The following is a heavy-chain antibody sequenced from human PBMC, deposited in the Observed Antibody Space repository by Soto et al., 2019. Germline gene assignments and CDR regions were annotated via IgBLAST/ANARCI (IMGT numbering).Heavy chain of an antibody. CDR1: GGSITSANW. V-gene: IGHV4-4*02. CDR2: ISHSGIT. CDR3: ARVLRGSLDP. Sequence: SETLSLTCAVSGGSITSANWWTWVRQPPGGGLEWIGEISHSGITNYKASLKSRVTMSVDKTKNDVSLKLTSVTAADTAVYYCARVLRGSLDPWGQGTPVTVYS. J-gene: IGHJ5*02. D-gene: IGHD5-12*01.